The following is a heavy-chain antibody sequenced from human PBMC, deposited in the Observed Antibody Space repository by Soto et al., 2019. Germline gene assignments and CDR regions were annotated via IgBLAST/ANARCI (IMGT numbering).Heavy chain of an antibody. D-gene: IGHD6-25*01. J-gene: IGHJ6*02. CDR2: ISGSGGSI. Sequence: EVQLLESEGGLVQPGGSLRLSCAASGFTFSNYAMSWVRQAPGKGLEWLSTISGSGGSIYYADSVKGRFTISRDNSQNALYLQMNCLRAEDTSLYYCAKARGYSSGGMDVWGQGTTVTVSS. CDR1: GFTFSNYA. V-gene: IGHV3-23*01. CDR3: AKARGYSSGGMDV.